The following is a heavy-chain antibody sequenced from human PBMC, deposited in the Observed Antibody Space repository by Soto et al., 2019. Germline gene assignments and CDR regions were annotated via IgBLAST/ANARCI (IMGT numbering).Heavy chain of an antibody. CDR1: GGSISSGDYY. J-gene: IGHJ2*01. Sequence: PSETLSLTCTVSGGSISSGDYYWSWIRQPPGKGLEWIGYIYYSGSTYYNPSLKSRVTISVDTSKNQFSLRLSSVTAADTAVYYCAREIMPVTNDWYFDLWGRGTLLTVSS. CDR2: IYYSGST. CDR3: AREIMPVTNDWYFDL. V-gene: IGHV4-30-4*01. D-gene: IGHD2-8*01.